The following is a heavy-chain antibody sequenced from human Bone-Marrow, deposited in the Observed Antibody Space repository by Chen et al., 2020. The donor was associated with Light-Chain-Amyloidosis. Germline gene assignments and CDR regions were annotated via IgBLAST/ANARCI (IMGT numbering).Heavy chain of an antibody. CDR1: GLTLNTYW. J-gene: IGHJ4*02. Sequence: EVQLVESGGALVQPGGSVRLSCAASGLTLNTYWMHWVRQPPGGGLVWVARMPTDVTKTVYADSVKGRFTVSRDDAKNTLYLEMNSLRVEDTGLYICARDRGRFSYNRGGLDSWGQGTLVTVSS. V-gene: IGHV3-74*01. CDR2: MPTDVTKT. D-gene: IGHD3-10*01. CDR3: ARDRGRFSYNRGGLDS.